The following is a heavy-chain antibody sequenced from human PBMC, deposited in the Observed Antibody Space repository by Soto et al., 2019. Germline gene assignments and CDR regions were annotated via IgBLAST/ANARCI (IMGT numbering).Heavy chain of an antibody. J-gene: IGHJ3*02. Sequence: EVQLVESGGGLVQPGRSLRLSCAASGFTFDDYAMQWVRQAPGKGLEWVSGINWNSGSVGYADSVKDRFTISRDNAKNSLYLQMNSLRTEDTALYYWAKDLSGSWYSTNAFDIWGQGTMVTVSS. CDR3: AKDLSGSWYSTNAFDI. D-gene: IGHD6-13*01. V-gene: IGHV3-9*01. CDR2: INWNSGSV. CDR1: GFTFDDYA.